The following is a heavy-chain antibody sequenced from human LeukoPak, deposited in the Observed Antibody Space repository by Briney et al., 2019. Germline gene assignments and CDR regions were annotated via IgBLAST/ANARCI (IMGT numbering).Heavy chain of an antibody. V-gene: IGHV1-69-2*01. CDR3: ATLELERRSVIDY. D-gene: IGHD1-1*01. J-gene: IGHJ4*01. Sequence: ASVKVSCKVSGYTLTDYYMHWVQQAPGKGLEWMGLVDPEDGETIYAEKFQGRVTITADTSTDTAYMELSSLRSEDTAVYYCATLELERRSVIDYWGQGTLVTVSS. CDR1: GYTLTDYY. CDR2: VDPEDGET.